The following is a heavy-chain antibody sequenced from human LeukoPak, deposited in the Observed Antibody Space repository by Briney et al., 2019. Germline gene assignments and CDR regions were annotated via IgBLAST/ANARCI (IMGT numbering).Heavy chain of an antibody. CDR1: GGSISSYY. CDR3: ARYYYDSSGYGEYFQH. Sequence: SETLSLTCTASGGSISSYYWSWIRQPPGKGLEWIGYIYYSGSTNYNPSLKSRVTISVDTSKNQFSLKLSSVTAADTAVYYCARYYYDSSGYGEYFQHWGQGTLVTVSS. J-gene: IGHJ1*01. CDR2: IYYSGST. D-gene: IGHD3-22*01. V-gene: IGHV4-59*08.